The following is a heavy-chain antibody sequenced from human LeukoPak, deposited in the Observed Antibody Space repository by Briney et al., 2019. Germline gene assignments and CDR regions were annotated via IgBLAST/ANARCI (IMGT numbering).Heavy chain of an antibody. J-gene: IGHJ4*02. Sequence: SETLSLTCTVSNGSISSYHWSWVRQPPGKGLEWIGYILTSGTTNYNPSLKSRLTISVDTSKNQFTLKLSPVTAADTAVYYCARLRVSGSYLYYFDYWGQGTLVTVSS. V-gene: IGHV4-4*09. D-gene: IGHD1-26*01. CDR1: NGSISSYH. CDR3: ARLRVSGSYLYYFDY. CDR2: ILTSGTT.